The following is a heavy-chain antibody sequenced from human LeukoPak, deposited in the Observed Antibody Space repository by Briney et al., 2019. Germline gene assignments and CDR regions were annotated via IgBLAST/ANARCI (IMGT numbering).Heavy chain of an antibody. V-gene: IGHV3-23*01. Sequence: SGGSLRLSCAASGFTFSSYAMSWVRQAPGKGLEWVSAISGSGGSTYYADSVKGRFTISRDNSKNTLYLQMNSLRAEDTAVYYCAKDTEVDYYDSSGYYFFGGQGTLVTVSS. D-gene: IGHD3-22*01. CDR2: ISGSGGST. J-gene: IGHJ4*02. CDR3: AKDTEVDYYDSSGYYFF. CDR1: GFTFSSYA.